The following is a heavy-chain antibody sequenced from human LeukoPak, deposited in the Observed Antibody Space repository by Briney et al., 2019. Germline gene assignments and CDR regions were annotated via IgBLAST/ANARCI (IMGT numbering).Heavy chain of an antibody. V-gene: IGHV5-51*01. CDR2: IHPGDSDT. J-gene: IGHJ4*02. D-gene: IGHD6-6*01. CDR1: GYSFTSDW. CDR3: ARRGISSAIDY. Sequence: GESLKISCKGSGYSFTSDWIAWVRQMPGKGLEWMGIIHPGDSDTRYSPSFQGQVTISADKSISTAYLQWSSLKASDTAMYYCARRGISSAIDYWGRGTLVTVSS.